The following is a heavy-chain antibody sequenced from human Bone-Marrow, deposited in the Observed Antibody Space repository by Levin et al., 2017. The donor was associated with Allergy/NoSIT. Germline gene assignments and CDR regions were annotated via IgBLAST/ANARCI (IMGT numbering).Heavy chain of an antibody. D-gene: IGHD6-6*01. J-gene: IGHJ5*02. V-gene: IGHV4-61*01. CDR3: ARGFGARPLNWFDP. Sequence: ASETLSLTCTVSGASVSSGSHYWNWFRQPPGKGLEWIGYIYFSGSTNYNPSLHSRVTISLDTSNNQFSLHLSSMTAADTAVYFCARGFGARPLNWFDPWGQGMLVTVSS. CDR2: IYFSGST. CDR1: GASVSSGSHY.